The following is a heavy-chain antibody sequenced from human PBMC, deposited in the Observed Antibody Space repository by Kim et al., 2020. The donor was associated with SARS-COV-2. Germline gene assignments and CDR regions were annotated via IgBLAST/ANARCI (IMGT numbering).Heavy chain of an antibody. CDR3: ARSARGHDVYEIDF. CDR2: INPNNGAT. CDR1: GYAFSGYF. Sequence: ASVKVSCKASGYAFSGYFIHWIRQAPGQGLEWMGRINPNNGATNYAQKFQGRVTMTWATSSSTAYMDLNRLRSDDTAVFYCARSARGHDVYEIDFWGQGTLVTVSS. D-gene: IGHD5-12*01. V-gene: IGHV1-2*06. J-gene: IGHJ4*02.